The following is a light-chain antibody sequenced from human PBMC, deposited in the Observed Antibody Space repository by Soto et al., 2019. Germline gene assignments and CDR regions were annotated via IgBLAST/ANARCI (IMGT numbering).Light chain of an antibody. Sequence: QSVLTQPASVSGSPGQSITISCTGTSSDVGDFDCVSWYQQHPGKAPKLMIYEVSDRPSGVSNRFSGSKSGDTASLTISGLPAEDEADYYCSSYTSSSTLVFGGGTQLTVL. V-gene: IGLV2-14*01. J-gene: IGLJ2*01. CDR1: SSDVGDFDC. CDR2: EVS. CDR3: SSYTSSSTLV.